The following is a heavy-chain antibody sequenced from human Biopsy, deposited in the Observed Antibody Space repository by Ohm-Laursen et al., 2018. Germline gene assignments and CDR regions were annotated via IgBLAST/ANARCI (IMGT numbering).Heavy chain of an antibody. CDR1: GNTFATYN. J-gene: IGHJ6*02. V-gene: IGHV1-46*01. CDR3: ARAGVGSDGTDSYYYGMDV. Sequence: ASVKASCNASGNTFATYNIHWVRQAPGQGLEWMGVISPSGATTSFSQKFQGRITMTRDTSTGTVYMDLNSLGSEDTAVYYCARAGVGSDGTDSYYYGMDVWGPGTTVTVSS. CDR2: ISPSGATT. D-gene: IGHD5-24*01.